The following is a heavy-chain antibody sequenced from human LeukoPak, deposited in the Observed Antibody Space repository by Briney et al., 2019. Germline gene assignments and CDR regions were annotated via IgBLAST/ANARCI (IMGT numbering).Heavy chain of an antibody. V-gene: IGHV4-4*07. CDR1: GGSISSYY. Sequence: EPSETLSLTCTVSGGSISSYYWSWIRQPAGKGLEWIGRIYTSGSTNYNPSLKSRVTMSVDTSKNQFSLKLSSVTAADTAVYYCARGRDYGSGSYYLEWFDPWGQGTLVTVSS. CDR3: ARGRDYGSGSYYLEWFDP. J-gene: IGHJ5*02. D-gene: IGHD3-10*01. CDR2: IYTSGST.